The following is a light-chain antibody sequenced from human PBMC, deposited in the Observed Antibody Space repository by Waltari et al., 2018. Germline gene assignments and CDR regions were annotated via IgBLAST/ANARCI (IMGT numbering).Light chain of an antibody. CDR1: GSNIGRNY. Sequence: QSVLTQPPSLSEAPGQKVTISCSGRGSNIGRNYVSWYRQLPGTAPKLLIYDNYRRPSGIPDRVSCSNSGPSATLYITGLQTVYEADYYCGTWDSSLTADVFGGGTKLTVL. J-gene: IGLJ2*01. V-gene: IGLV1-51*01. CDR3: GTWDSSLTADV. CDR2: DNY.